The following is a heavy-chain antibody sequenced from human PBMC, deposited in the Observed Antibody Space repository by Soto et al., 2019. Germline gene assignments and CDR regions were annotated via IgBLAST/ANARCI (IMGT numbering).Heavy chain of an antibody. CDR3: AKLSVGDGYNLDY. CDR1: GFNFSSYG. CDR2: ISYDGSNK. Sequence: QVQLVESGGGVVQPGRSLRLSCAASGFNFSSYGIHWVRQAPGKGLEWVAVISYDGSNKYYADSVKGRFTISRDNSKNTLYLQMNSLRAEDTAVYYCAKLSVGDGYNLDYWGQGTLATVSS. D-gene: IGHD5-12*01. V-gene: IGHV3-30*18. J-gene: IGHJ4*02.